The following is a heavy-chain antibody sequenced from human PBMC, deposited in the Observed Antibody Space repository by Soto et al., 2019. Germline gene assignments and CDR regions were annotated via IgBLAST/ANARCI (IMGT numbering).Heavy chain of an antibody. J-gene: IGHJ6*02. CDR1: CGSISSGYSY. D-gene: IGHD3-10*01. Sequence: LSETLSLTCTVSCGSISSGYSYWSWIRQPPGKGLEWIGYIYYSGSTYYNPYLKSPVTIAVDTSKNQFSLKLRSVTAADAADYTCARVRSFGFDYGMDNWGQGTMVTVSS. CDR2: IYYSGST. CDR3: ARVRSFGFDYGMDN. V-gene: IGHV4-30-4*01.